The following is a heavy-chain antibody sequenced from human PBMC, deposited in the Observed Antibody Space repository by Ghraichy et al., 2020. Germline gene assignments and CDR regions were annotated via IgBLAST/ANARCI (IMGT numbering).Heavy chain of an antibody. V-gene: IGHV4-34*01. CDR1: GGSFSGYY. J-gene: IGHJ6*03. CDR2: INHSGST. Sequence: SETLSLTCAVYGGSFSGYYWNWIRQPPGKGLEWIGEINHSGSTNYNPSLKTRVTISVDRTKNQVSLKLSSVTAADTAVYYCASGPRSQQNYNTYYMDVWGKGTTVTVSS. D-gene: IGHD6-13*01. CDR3: ASGPRSQQNYNTYYMDV.